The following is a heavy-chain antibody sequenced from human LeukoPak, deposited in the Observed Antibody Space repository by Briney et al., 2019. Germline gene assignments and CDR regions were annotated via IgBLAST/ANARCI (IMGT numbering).Heavy chain of an antibody. CDR3: ARAPAVLAFGLTRFDP. J-gene: IGHJ5*02. Sequence: AGGSLRLSCAASGFTFSSYGMHWVRQAPGKGLEWVAVIWYDGSNKYYADSVKGRFTISRDNSKNTLYLQMNSLRAEDTAVYYCARAPAVLAFGLTRFDPWGQGTLVTVSS. V-gene: IGHV3-33*01. D-gene: IGHD3-3*02. CDR1: GFTFSSYG. CDR2: IWYDGSNK.